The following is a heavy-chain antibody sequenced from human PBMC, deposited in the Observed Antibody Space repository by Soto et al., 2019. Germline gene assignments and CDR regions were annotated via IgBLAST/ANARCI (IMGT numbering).Heavy chain of an antibody. CDR1: GGSISSSSYY. V-gene: IGHV4-39*01. J-gene: IGHJ5*02. CDR3: PRVGRIVVVPAATGCWFDP. D-gene: IGHD2-2*01. CDR2: IYYSGST. Sequence: SETLSLTCTVSGGSISSSSYYWGWIRQPPGKGLEWIGSIYYSGSTYYNPSLKSRVTISVDTSKNQFSLKLSSVTAADTAVYYCPRVGRIVVVPAATGCWFDPWGQGTLVTVSS.